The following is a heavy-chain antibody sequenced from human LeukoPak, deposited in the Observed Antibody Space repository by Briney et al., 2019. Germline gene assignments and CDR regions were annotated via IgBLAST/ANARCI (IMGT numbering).Heavy chain of an antibody. D-gene: IGHD6-13*01. CDR1: GFTFGSYA. CDR2: ISGSGGNT. J-gene: IGHJ3*02. CDR3: AKDIAGIAAAGDAFDI. V-gene: IGHV3-23*01. Sequence: GGSLRPSCAASGFTFGSYAMSWVRQAPGKGLEWVSAISGSGGNTYYADTVKGRFTISRDNSKNTLYLQMNSLRDDDTAVYYCAKDIAGIAAAGDAFDIWGQGTMVTVSS.